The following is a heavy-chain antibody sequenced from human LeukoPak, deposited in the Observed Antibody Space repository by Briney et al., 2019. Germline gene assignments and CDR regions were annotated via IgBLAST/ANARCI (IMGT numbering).Heavy chain of an antibody. J-gene: IGHJ6*02. Sequence: SQTLSLTCTVSGGSISSGSYYWSWIRQPAGKGLEWIGRICTSGSTNYNPSLKSRVTISVDTSKNQFSLKLSSVTAADTAVYYCARGNCGGDCYNYYYYGMDVWGQGTTVTVSS. V-gene: IGHV4-61*02. CDR3: ARGNCGGDCYNYYYYGMDV. CDR2: ICTSGST. D-gene: IGHD2-21*02. CDR1: GGSISSGSYY.